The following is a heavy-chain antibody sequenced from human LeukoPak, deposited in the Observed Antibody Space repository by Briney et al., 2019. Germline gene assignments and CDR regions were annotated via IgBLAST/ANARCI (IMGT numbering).Heavy chain of an antibody. CDR3: ARRVYCSGGSCYRDAFDI. D-gene: IGHD2-15*01. J-gene: IGHJ3*02. Sequence: GGSLRLSCAASGFTFSSSEMNWVRQAPGKGLEWLSYISSSGDIDYADSVKGRFTISRDKAKNSLYLQMNSLRADDTALYYCARRVYCSGGSCYRDAFDIWGQGTMVTVSS. V-gene: IGHV3-48*03. CDR2: ISSSGDI. CDR1: GFTFSSSE.